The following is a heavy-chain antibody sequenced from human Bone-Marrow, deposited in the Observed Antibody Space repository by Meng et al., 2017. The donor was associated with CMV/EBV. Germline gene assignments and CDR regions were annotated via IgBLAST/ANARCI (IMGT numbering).Heavy chain of an antibody. CDR2: INPNSGGT. V-gene: IGHV1-2*02. D-gene: IGHD6-19*01. CDR1: GYTFTGYY. Sequence: CKASGYTFTGYYMHWVRQAPGQGLEWMGWINPNSGGTNYAQKFQGRVTMTKDTSISTAYMELSRLRSDDTAVYYCARTTLVSSGWYGWGQGTPVTVSS. J-gene: IGHJ4*02. CDR3: ARTTLVSSGWYG.